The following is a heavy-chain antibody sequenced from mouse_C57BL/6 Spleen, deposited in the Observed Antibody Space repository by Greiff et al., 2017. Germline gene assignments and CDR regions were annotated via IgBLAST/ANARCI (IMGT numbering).Heavy chain of an antibody. CDR1: GFTFSRYG. Sequence: EVKVVESGGDLVKPGGSLKLSCAASGFTFSRYGMSWVRQTPDKRLEWVATISSGGSYTYYPDSVKGRFTISRDNAKNTLYLQMSSLKSEDTAMYYGARDYYGSSYWYFDVWGTGTTVTVSS. J-gene: IGHJ1*03. V-gene: IGHV5-6*01. CDR3: ARDYYGSSYWYFDV. CDR2: ISSGGSYT. D-gene: IGHD1-1*01.